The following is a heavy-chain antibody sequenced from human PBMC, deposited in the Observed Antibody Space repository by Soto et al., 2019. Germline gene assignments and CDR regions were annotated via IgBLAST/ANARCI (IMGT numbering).Heavy chain of an antibody. V-gene: IGHV3-11*01. CDR1: GFTFSDYY. CDR2: ISSSGSTI. J-gene: IGHJ1*01. D-gene: IGHD2-15*01. Sequence: GGSLRLSCAASGFTFSDYYMSWIRQAPGKGLEWVSYISSSGSTIYYADSVKGRFTISRDNAKNSLYLQMNSLRAEDTAVYYCSRDLRSCSGGSCYLRGAEYFQHWGQGTLVTVSS. CDR3: SRDLRSCSGGSCYLRGAEYFQH.